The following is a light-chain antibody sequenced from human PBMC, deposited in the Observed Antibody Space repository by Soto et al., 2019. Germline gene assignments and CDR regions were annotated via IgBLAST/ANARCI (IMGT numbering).Light chain of an antibody. CDR2: AAS. V-gene: IGKV3-15*01. CDR3: QQYNNWPPRYT. Sequence: EIVMTQSPATLSLSLGERATLSCRASQSISRNLAWYHQRPGQAPRLLIYAASTRATGIPARFSGSGSGTDFTLTISGLQSEDFGAYFCQQYNNWPPRYTFGQGTKLEIK. CDR1: QSISRN. J-gene: IGKJ2*01.